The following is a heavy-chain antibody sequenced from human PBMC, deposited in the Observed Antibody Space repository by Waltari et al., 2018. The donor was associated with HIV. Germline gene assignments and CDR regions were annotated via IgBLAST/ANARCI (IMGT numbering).Heavy chain of an antibody. V-gene: IGHV3-33*06. D-gene: IGHD3-10*01. Sequence: QVQLVESGGGVVQPGRSLRLSCETCGFTFKSYGMDGVRQAPGKGLEWVAVIWYDGTEKHYVDSVKGRFVISRDNSKNTLYLQMNSLRPEDTAMYYCAKDANTFHEFGPNWLDPWGQGTLVIVSS. CDR1: GFTFKSYG. J-gene: IGHJ5*02. CDR3: AKDANTFHEFGPNWLDP. CDR2: IWYDGTEK.